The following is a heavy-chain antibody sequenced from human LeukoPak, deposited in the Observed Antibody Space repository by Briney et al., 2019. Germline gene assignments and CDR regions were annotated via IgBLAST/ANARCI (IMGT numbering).Heavy chain of an antibody. D-gene: IGHD5-24*01. CDR1: GFTFSSYS. CDR3: AKQMAVDYFDY. J-gene: IGHJ4*02. V-gene: IGHV3-48*04. Sequence: TGGSLRLSCAASGFTFSSYSMNWVRQAPGKGLEWVSYISSSSSTIYYADSVKGRFTISRDNAKNSLYLQMNSLRAEDTAVYYCAKQMAVDYFDYWGQGTLVTVSS. CDR2: ISSSSSTI.